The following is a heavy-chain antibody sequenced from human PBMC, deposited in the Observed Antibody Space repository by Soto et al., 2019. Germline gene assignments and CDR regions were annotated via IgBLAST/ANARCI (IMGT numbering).Heavy chain of an antibody. CDR1: GFTFSSYC. CDR3: ARDSHVGSGWQLTADY. J-gene: IGHJ4*02. V-gene: IGHV3-33*01. CDR2: IWYDGSNK. D-gene: IGHD6-25*01. Sequence: LRLSCAASGFTFSSYCMHWVRQAPCKGLEWVAVIWYDGSNKYYAESVKGRFTISRDNSKNTLYLQMNNLRAEDTAVYYCARDSHVGSGWQLTADYWGQGTLVTVSS.